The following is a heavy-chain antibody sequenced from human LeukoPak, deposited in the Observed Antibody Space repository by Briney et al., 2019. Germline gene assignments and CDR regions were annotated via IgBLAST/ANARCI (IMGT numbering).Heavy chain of an antibody. Sequence: SETLSLTCTVSGGSISSGSYYWSWIRQPAGKGLEWIGRIYTSGSTNYNPSLKSRVTISVDTSKNQFSLKLSSVTAADTAVYYCAREKIGYYDGSGRGWFDPWGQGTLVTVSS. CDR1: GGSISSGSYY. J-gene: IGHJ5*02. CDR3: AREKIGYYDGSGRGWFDP. D-gene: IGHD3-22*01. CDR2: IYTSGST. V-gene: IGHV4-61*02.